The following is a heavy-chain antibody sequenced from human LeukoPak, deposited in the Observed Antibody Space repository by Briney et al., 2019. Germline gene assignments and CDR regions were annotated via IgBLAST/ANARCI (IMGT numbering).Heavy chain of an antibody. CDR3: AREDTAMVNYYYYYGMDV. CDR2: ISSSGSTI. J-gene: IGHJ6*02. Sequence: PGGSLRLSCAASGFIFSDYYMSWIRQAPGKGLEWVSYISSSGSTIYYADSVKGRFTISRDNAKNSLYLQMNSLRAEDTAVYYCAREDTAMVNYYYYYGMDVWGQGTTVTVSS. CDR1: GFIFSDYY. D-gene: IGHD5-18*01. V-gene: IGHV3-11*04.